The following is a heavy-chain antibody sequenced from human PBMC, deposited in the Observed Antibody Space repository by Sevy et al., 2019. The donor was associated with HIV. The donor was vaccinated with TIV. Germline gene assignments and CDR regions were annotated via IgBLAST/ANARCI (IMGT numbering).Heavy chain of an antibody. J-gene: IGHJ4*02. CDR3: ARDDYSNSHYFDY. CDR2: ISYDGSNK. D-gene: IGHD4-4*01. CDR1: GFTFSSYA. V-gene: IGHV3-30-3*01. Sequence: GGSLRLSCAASGFTFSSYAMHWVRQAPGKGLEWVAVISYDGSNKYYADSVKGRFTISRDNSKNTLYMQMNSLRAEDTAVYYCARDDYSNSHYFDYWGQGTLVTVSS.